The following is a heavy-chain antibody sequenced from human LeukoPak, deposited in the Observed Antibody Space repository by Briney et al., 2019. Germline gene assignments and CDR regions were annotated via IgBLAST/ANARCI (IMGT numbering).Heavy chain of an antibody. CDR1: GGSITSYY. J-gene: IGHJ4*02. CDR2: IYYSGST. Sequence: SKTLSLTCTVSGGSITSYYWSWIRQPPGKGLEWIGYIYYSGSTNYNPSLKSRVTISVDTSKNQFSLKLSSVTAADTAVYYCARGAANFDYWGRGTLVTVSS. CDR3: ARGAANFDY. V-gene: IGHV4-59*01.